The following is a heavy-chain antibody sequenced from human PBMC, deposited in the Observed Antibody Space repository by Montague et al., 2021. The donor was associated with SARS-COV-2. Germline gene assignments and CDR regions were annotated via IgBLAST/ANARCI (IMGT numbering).Heavy chain of an antibody. D-gene: IGHD4-23*01. V-gene: IGHV2-70*01. CDR3: ARCYGTPVVTRYFDS. Sequence: PALVKPTQTLTLTCTFSGFSLSTSGMCVSWIRQPPGKALEWLTLIDWDDDKYYSTSLKTRLTISKDTSKNQVVLTMTNMDPVDTATYYCARCYGTPVVTRYFDSGGQGTLVTFS. CDR1: GFSLSTSGMC. CDR2: IDWDDDK. J-gene: IGHJ4*02.